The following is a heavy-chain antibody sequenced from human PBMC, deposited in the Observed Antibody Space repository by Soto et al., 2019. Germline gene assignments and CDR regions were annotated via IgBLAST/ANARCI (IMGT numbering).Heavy chain of an antibody. Sequence: PGGSLRLSCAASGFSFGGYAVTWVRQAPGKGLEWVPAISGGGGSTYYADSVKGRFTISRDNSKNTVYLQMNSLRAGDTALYYCAKTESFNGYYNAFDYWGQGARVTVSS. D-gene: IGHD3-9*01. J-gene: IGHJ4*02. V-gene: IGHV3-23*01. CDR3: AKTESFNGYYNAFDY. CDR2: ISGGGGST. CDR1: GFSFGGYA.